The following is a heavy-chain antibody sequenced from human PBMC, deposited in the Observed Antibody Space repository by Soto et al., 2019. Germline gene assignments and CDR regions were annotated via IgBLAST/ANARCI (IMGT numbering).Heavy chain of an antibody. Sequence: EVQLLESGGGLVQPGGSLRLSCAASGFTFSPYAMTWVRQAPGKGLEWVSSINSDGSRLSYAESVKGRFTISRDNAKNTMYLQMNSLRGEDTAVYYCARDPYFYDSSGYYPEYWGQGTLVTVSS. J-gene: IGHJ4*02. CDR1: GFTFSPYA. V-gene: IGHV3-74*01. D-gene: IGHD3-22*01. CDR2: INSDGSRL. CDR3: ARDPYFYDSSGYYPEY.